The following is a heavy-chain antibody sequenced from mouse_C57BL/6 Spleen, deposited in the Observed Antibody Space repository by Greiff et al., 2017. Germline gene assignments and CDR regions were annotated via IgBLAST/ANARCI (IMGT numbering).Heavy chain of an antibody. Sequence: VKLQESGPELVKPGASVKISCKASGYAFSSSWMNWVKQRPGKGLEWIGRIYPGDGDTNYNGKFKGKATLTADKSSSTAYMQLSSLTSEDSAVYFCTLIYYYGSSYEYYFDYWGQGTTLTVSS. CDR3: TLIYYYGSSYEYYFDY. CDR2: IYPGDGDT. CDR1: GYAFSSSW. D-gene: IGHD1-1*01. J-gene: IGHJ2*01. V-gene: IGHV1-82*01.